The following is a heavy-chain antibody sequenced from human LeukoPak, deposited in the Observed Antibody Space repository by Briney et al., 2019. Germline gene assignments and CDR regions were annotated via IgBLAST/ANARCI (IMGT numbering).Heavy chain of an antibody. V-gene: IGHV1-8*01. D-gene: IGHD6-13*01. CDR1: GYTSTSYD. CDR2: MNPNSGNT. Sequence: ASVKVSCKASGYTSTSYDINWVRQATGQGLEWMGWMNPNSGNTGYAQKFQGRVTMTRNTSISTAYMELSSLRSEDTAVYYCAREVAAAGTPMSGWGQGTLVTVSS. J-gene: IGHJ4*02. CDR3: AREVAAAGTPMSG.